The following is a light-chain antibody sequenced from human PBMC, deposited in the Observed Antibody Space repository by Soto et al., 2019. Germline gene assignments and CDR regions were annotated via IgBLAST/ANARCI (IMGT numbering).Light chain of an antibody. CDR1: QSVSSSY. Sequence: EIVLTQSPDTLSLSPGEGATLSCRASQSVSSSYLAWYQQKPGQAPRLLIYDASNRATGIPARFSGSGSGTDFTLTISSLEPEDFAVYTCQQRSNWPITFGQGTRLENK. J-gene: IGKJ5*01. CDR2: DAS. CDR3: QQRSNWPIT. V-gene: IGKV3-11*01.